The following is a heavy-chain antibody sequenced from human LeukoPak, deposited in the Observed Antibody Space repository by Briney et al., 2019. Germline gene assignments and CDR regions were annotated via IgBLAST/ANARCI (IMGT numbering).Heavy chain of an antibody. CDR2: INAGNGNT. CDR3: ARGHLLAGNDY. D-gene: IGHD6-19*01. Sequence: ASVKVSCKASGYTFTSYAMHWVRQAPGQRLEWMGWINAGNGNTKYSQKFQGRVTITRDTSASTAYMELSSLRSEDTAAYYCARGHLLAGNDYWGQGTLVTVSS. J-gene: IGHJ4*02. V-gene: IGHV1-3*01. CDR1: GYTFTSYA.